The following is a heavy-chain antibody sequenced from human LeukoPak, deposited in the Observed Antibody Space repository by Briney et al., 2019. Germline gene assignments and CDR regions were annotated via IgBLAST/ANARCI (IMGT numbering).Heavy chain of an antibody. Sequence: SETLSLTCTVSGDSLSHNYWTWIRQPPGKALEWIGYIYYSGSTNSNPSLKSRVTISVDSSKNQFSLKLSSVTAADTAVYYCARISPVPYYYYGMDVWGQGTTVTVSS. CDR3: ARISPVPYYYYGMDV. CDR1: GDSLSHNY. CDR2: IYYSGST. V-gene: IGHV4-59*12. J-gene: IGHJ6*02. D-gene: IGHD1-1*01.